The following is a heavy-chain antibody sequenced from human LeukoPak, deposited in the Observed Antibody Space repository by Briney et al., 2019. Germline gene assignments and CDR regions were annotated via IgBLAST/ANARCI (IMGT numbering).Heavy chain of an antibody. J-gene: IGHJ3*02. D-gene: IGHD4/OR15-4a*01. CDR1: GFTFSSYA. CDR3: ARDRSYGPNSNAFDI. Sequence: GRSLRLSCAASGFTFSSYAMHWVRQAPGKGLEWVAVISYDGSNKYYADSVKGRFTISRDNSKNTLYLQMNSLRAEDTAVYYCARDRSYGPNSNAFDIWGQGTMVTVSS. CDR2: ISYDGSNK. V-gene: IGHV3-30*04.